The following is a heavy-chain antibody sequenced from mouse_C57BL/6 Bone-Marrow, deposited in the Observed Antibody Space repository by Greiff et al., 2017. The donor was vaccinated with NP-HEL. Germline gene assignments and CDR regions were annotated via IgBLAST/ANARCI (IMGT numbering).Heavy chain of an antibody. Sequence: LQQSGTVLARPGASVKMSCKTSGYTFTSYWMHWVKQRPGQGLEWIGAIYPGNSDTSYNQTFKGKAKLTEGTSASTAYMELISLTTEDSAVYYFTRFGYGHAYYAMDYWGQGTSVTVSS. CDR3: TRFGYGHAYYAMDY. CDR1: GYTFTSYW. J-gene: IGHJ4*01. CDR2: IYPGNSDT. V-gene: IGHV1-5*01. D-gene: IGHD1-1*02.